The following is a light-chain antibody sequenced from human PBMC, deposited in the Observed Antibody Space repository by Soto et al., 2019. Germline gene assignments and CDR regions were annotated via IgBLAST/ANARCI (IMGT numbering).Light chain of an antibody. CDR1: SSDVGGYNY. Sequence: QSALTQPASVSGCPGQSITISCTGTSSDVGGYNYVSWYQQHPGKAPKLMIYEVSNRPSGVSIRFSGSKSGNTVSLTISGLQAEDEADYYCSSYTSSTSLDVFGTGTKVTVL. J-gene: IGLJ1*01. V-gene: IGLV2-14*01. CDR2: EVS. CDR3: SSYTSSTSLDV.